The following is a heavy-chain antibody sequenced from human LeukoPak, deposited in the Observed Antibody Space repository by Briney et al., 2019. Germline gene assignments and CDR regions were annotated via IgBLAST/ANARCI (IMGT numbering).Heavy chain of an antibody. Sequence: GGSLRLSCAASGFTFSSYAMSWVRQAPGKGLEWVSGISGSGGSTYYADSVKGRFTISRDNSKNTLYLQMNSLRAEDTAVYYCAKERQGVVPAVLPPRRYYFGMDVWGQATTVTVS. J-gene: IGHJ6*01. CDR3: AKERQGVVPAVLPPRRYYFGMDV. CDR1: GFTFSSYA. CDR2: ISGSGGST. D-gene: IGHD2-2*01. V-gene: IGHV3-23*01.